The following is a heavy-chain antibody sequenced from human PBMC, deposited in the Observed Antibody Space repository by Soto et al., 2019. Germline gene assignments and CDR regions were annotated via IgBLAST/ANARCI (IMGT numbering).Heavy chain of an antibody. J-gene: IGHJ3*02. D-gene: IGHD6-19*01. V-gene: IGHV3-48*01. CDR3: ARGPQWLVRVDAFDI. CDR1: GFTFSSYS. CDR2: ISSSSSTI. Sequence: PGRPLRLSGAAAGFTFSSYSMNLVSQAPGKGLAWISYISSSSSTIYYADSVKGRFTISRDNAKNSLYLQMNSLRAEDTAVYYCARGPQWLVRVDAFDIWGQGTMVTVSS.